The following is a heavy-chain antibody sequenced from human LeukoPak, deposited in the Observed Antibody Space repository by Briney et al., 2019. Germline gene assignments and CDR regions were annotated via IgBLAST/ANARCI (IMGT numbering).Heavy chain of an antibody. D-gene: IGHD4-11*01. J-gene: IGHJ5*02. Sequence: SVKVSFKASGGTFNSYTLSWMRQAPGQGLDWMGRIIPILGIANYAQQFQGRVTITADKSTSTAYMELSSLRSEDTAVYYCARAPFVGLQCWFDPWGQGTLVTVSS. CDR2: IIPILGIA. V-gene: IGHV1-69*02. CDR3: ARAPFVGLQCWFDP. CDR1: GGTFNSYT.